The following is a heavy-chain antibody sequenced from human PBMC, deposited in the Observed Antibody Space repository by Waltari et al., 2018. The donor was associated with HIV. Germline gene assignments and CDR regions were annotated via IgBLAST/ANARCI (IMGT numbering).Heavy chain of an antibody. CDR1: GGSISSSRYY. J-gene: IGHJ4*02. V-gene: IGHV4-39*01. CDR2: IHYSVNT. Sequence: QLQLQQSGPGLVKPSATLSLTCTVSGGSISSSRYYWGCIRQPPGKGLKWIGSIHYSVNTFYHTSLKSRVAIHIDTSKNAFSLTLSSVTAAETAVYFCARHSGIDCSSTSCFKRPFDYWGQGSLVTVSS. D-gene: IGHD2-2*01. CDR3: ARHSGIDCSSTSCFKRPFDY.